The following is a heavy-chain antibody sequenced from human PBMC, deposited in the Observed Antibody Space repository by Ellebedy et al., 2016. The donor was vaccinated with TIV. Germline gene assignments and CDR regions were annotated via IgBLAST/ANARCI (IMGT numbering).Heavy chain of an antibody. CDR2: MKGDGSSV. D-gene: IGHD2-15*01. J-gene: IGHJ4*02. CDR3: AKDDCSGGRCHFDY. Sequence: GESLKISCAASGFTFSSYWMYWVRQAPGKGLEWVSRMKGDGSSVTYADSVKGRFTISRDNSKNTLYLQMNSLRAEDTAVYYCAKDDCSGGRCHFDYWGQGTLVTVSS. CDR1: GFTFSSYW. V-gene: IGHV3-74*01.